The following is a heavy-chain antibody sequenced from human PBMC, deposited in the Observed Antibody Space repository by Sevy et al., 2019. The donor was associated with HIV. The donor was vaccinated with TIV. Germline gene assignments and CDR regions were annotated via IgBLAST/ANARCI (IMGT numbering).Heavy chain of an antibody. V-gene: IGHV4-59*01. Sequence: SETLSLTCTVSGGSISSYYWSWIRQPPGKGLEWIGYIYYSGSTNYNPSLKSRVTISVDTSKNQFSLKLSSVTAADTAVYYCARDGSGYDFGVFDYWGQGTLVTVSS. CDR2: IYYSGST. D-gene: IGHD5-12*01. CDR3: ARDGSGYDFGVFDY. CDR1: GGSISSYY. J-gene: IGHJ4*02.